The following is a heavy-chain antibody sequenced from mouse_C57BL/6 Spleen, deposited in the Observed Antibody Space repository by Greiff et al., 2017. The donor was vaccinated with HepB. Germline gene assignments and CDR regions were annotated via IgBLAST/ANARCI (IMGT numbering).Heavy chain of an antibody. V-gene: IGHV1-64*01. CDR1: GYTFTSYW. CDR2: IHPNSGST. Sequence: QVHVKQPGAELVKPGASVKLSCKASGYTFTSYWMHWVKQRPGQGLEWIGMIHPNSGSTNYNEKFKSKATLTVDKSSSTAYMQLSSLTSEDSAVYYCARRTTALDYWGQGTTLTVSS. J-gene: IGHJ2*01. CDR3: ARRTTALDY. D-gene: IGHD1-2*01.